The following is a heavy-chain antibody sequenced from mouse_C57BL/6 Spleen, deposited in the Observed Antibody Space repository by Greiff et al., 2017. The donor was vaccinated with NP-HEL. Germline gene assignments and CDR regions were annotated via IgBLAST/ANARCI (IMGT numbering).Heavy chain of an antibody. CDR3: ARGVWEYFDV. D-gene: IGHD4-1*01. V-gene: IGHV1-55*01. CDR2: IYPGSGST. CDR1: GYTFTSYW. J-gene: IGHJ1*03. Sequence: QVQLQQPGAELVKPGASVKMSCKASGYTFTSYWITWVKQRPGQGLEWIGDIYPGSGSTNYNEKFKSKATLTVDKSSSTAYMQISSLTAADSAVYYCARGVWEYFDVWGTGTTVTVSS.